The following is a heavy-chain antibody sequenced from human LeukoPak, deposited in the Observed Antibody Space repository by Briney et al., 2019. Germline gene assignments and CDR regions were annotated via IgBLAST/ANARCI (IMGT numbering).Heavy chain of an antibody. Sequence: GGSLRLSCAASGFTFATYAMSWVRQAPGKGLEWVSTVNGGGTVTYYADSVEGRFTISRDNSKNTLYLQMNSLRAEDTAVYYCAKADSYYDLLTCFDFWGQGTLVTVSS. CDR3: AKADSYYDLLTCFDF. CDR1: GFTFATYA. CDR2: VNGGGTVT. J-gene: IGHJ4*02. D-gene: IGHD3-9*01. V-gene: IGHV3-23*01.